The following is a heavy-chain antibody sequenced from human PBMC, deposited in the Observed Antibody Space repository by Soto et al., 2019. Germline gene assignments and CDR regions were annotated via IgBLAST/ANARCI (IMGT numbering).Heavy chain of an antibody. CDR1: GGSFSGYY. J-gene: IGHJ6*02. V-gene: IGHV4-34*01. D-gene: IGHD6-6*01. CDR2: INHSGST. CDR3: AREVAARHYYYGMDV. Sequence: SETLSLTCAVYGGSFSGYYWSWIRQPPGKGLEWIGEINHSGSTNYNPSLKSRVTISVDTSKNQFSLKLSSVTAADTAVYYCAREVAARHYYYGMDVWGQGTTVTVSS.